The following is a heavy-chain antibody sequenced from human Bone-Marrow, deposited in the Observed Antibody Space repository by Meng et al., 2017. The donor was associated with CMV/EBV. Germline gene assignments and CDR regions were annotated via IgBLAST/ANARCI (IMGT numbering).Heavy chain of an antibody. Sequence: GESLKISCAASGFTFSRYWMHWVRQAPGKGLEWVSVIYSGGSTYYADSVKGRFTISRDNSKNTLYLQMNSLRAEDTAVYYCARDRYYYGMDVWGQGTTVTVSS. CDR2: IYSGGST. V-gene: IGHV3-53*01. CDR1: GFTFSRYW. J-gene: IGHJ6*02. CDR3: ARDRYYYGMDV.